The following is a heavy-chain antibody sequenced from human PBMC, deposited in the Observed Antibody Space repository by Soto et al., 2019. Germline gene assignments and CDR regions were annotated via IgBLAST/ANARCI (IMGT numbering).Heavy chain of an antibody. J-gene: IGHJ3*02. V-gene: IGHV4-59*01. D-gene: IGHD3-22*01. CDR1: GGSISSYY. CDR2: IYYSGST. CDR3: ARDYYYDSSGYRTDAFDI. Sequence: PSETLSLTCTVSGGSISSYYWSWIRQPPGKGLEWIGYIYYSGSTNYNPSLKSRVTISVDTSKNQFSLKLSSVTAADTAVYYCARDYYYDSSGYRTDAFDIWGQGTMVTVS.